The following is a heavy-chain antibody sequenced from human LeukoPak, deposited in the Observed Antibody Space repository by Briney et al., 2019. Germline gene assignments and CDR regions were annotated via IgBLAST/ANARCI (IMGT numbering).Heavy chain of an antibody. CDR3: AKVLLARAYYYGMDV. CDR1: GFTFSSSA. J-gene: IGHJ6*02. CDR2: ISGSGGST. D-gene: IGHD2-15*01. Sequence: GGSLRLSCAASGFTFSSSAMSWVRQAPGKGLEWVSAISGSGGSTCYADSVKGRFTISRDNSKNTLYLQMNSLRVEDTAVYYCAKVLLARAYYYGMDVWGQGTTVTVSS. V-gene: IGHV3-23*01.